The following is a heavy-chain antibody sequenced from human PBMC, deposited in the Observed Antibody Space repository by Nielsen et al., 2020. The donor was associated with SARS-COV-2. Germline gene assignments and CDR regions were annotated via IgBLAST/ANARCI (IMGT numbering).Heavy chain of an antibody. CDR3: ARDFGMINRYFDY. Sequence: ASVKVSCKASGYTFTSYAMNWVRQAPGQGLEWMGWMSAYNGNTNYAQKLQGRVTMTTDTSTSTAYMELRSLRSDDTAVYYCARDFGMINRYFDYWGQGTLVTVSS. J-gene: IGHJ4*02. CDR1: GYTFTSYA. CDR2: MSAYNGNT. V-gene: IGHV1-18*01. D-gene: IGHD3-16*01.